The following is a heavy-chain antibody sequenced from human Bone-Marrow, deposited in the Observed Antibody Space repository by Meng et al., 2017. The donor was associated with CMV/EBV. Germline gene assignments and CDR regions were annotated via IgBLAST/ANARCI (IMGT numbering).Heavy chain of an antibody. J-gene: IGHJ4*02. CDR3: ARARLQLGREFDY. D-gene: IGHD4-11*01. CDR1: GGSISSYY. V-gene: IGHV4-59*01. Sequence: SETLSLTCTVSGGSISSYYWSWIRQSPGKRLEWIGYIYYSGSINYNPSLKSRVTISLETSKNQFSLKLTSVTTADTAVYYCARARLQLGREFDYWGQGTLVTGSS. CDR2: IYYSGSI.